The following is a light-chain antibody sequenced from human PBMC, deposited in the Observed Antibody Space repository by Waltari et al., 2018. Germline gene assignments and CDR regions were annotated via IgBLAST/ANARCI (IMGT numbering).Light chain of an antibody. CDR1: PSVRSQ. J-gene: IGKJ3*01. CDR3: QQHDNWPFT. CDR2: GAS. Sequence: EIVMTQSPATLSVSPGERVTLSCRASPSVRSQLAWYQRKPGQAPRLLIHGASTRGTDIPARFSGSGSGTEFTLTISSLQSEDFAVYYCQQHDNWPFTFGPGTTVDI. V-gene: IGKV3-15*01.